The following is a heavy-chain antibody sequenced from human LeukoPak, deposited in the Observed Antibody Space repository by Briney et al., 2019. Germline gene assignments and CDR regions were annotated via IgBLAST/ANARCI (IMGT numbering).Heavy chain of an antibody. Sequence: SSETLSLTCTVSGGSISSGGYYWSWIRQHPGKGLEWIGYIYYSGSTYYNPSLKSRVTISVETSKNQCSLKLSSVTAADTAVYYCARGGSIYYYYGMDVWGQGTTVTVSS. CDR3: ARGGSIYYYYGMDV. CDR1: GGSISSGGYY. D-gene: IGHD2/OR15-2a*01. J-gene: IGHJ6*02. CDR2: IYYSGST. V-gene: IGHV4-31*03.